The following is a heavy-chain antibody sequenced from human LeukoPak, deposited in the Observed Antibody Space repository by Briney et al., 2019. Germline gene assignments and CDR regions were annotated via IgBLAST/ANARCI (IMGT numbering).Heavy chain of an antibody. CDR1: GYTFTNYC. Sequence: PGEPLNISCKASGYTFTNYCIGWLRQLPGKGLEWMGVIIPGDSDTRYSPSFQDQVTISADKSISTVYLQLTSLTASDPAIYFCARIYGFDYWGQGTLVSVSS. CDR2: IIPGDSDT. V-gene: IGHV5-51*03. CDR3: ARIYGFDY. D-gene: IGHD4-17*01. J-gene: IGHJ4*02.